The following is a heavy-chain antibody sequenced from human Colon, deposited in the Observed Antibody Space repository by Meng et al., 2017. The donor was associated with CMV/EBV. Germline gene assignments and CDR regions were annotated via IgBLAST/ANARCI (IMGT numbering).Heavy chain of an antibody. CDR2: LGGSGGIT. CDR3: AGGNGWHFDS. J-gene: IGHJ4*02. V-gene: IGHV3-23*01. Sequence: GGSLRLSCVASGFTLKTYMMTWVRQAPGKGLEWVAGLGGSGGITLYADSVKGRFTISRDFSKNTLYLQMTGLRAEDTAVYYCAGGNGWHFDSWGQGTLVTVSS. CDR1: GFTLKTYM. D-gene: IGHD4-23*01.